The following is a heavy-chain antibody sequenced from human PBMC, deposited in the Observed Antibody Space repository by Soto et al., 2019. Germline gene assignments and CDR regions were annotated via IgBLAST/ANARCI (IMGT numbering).Heavy chain of an antibody. CDR3: ARGIYYYDSSGYYAY. Sequence: PGGSLRLSCAASGFTFSSYSMNWVRQAPGKGLEWVSYISSSSSTIYYADSVKGRFTISRDNAKNSLYLQMNSLRDEDTAVYYYARGIYYYDSSGYYAYWGQGTLVTVSS. V-gene: IGHV3-48*02. CDR1: GFTFSSYS. J-gene: IGHJ4*02. CDR2: ISSSSSTI. D-gene: IGHD3-22*01.